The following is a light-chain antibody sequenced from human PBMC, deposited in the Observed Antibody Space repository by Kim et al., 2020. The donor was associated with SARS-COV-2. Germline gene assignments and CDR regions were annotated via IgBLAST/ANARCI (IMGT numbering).Light chain of an antibody. CDR1: TKTVGDIG. Sequence: TTQHHCKGETKTVGDIGAAGLFQHRGHPPKPLFYRNEKRPSGISERLSVSRSGNTASLTITGLQPDDEGDYYCSAWDATLSAWVFSGGTQLTVL. J-gene: IGLJ3*02. V-gene: IGLV10-54*01. CDR2: RNE. CDR3: SAWDATLSAWV.